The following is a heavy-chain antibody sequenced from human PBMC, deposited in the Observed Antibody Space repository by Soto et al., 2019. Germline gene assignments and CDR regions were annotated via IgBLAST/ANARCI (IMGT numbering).Heavy chain of an antibody. D-gene: IGHD6-19*01. J-gene: IGHJ6*02. V-gene: IGHV1-69*13. CDR1: GGTFSSYA. CDR2: IIPIFGTA. CDR3: ARDTIAVAGTINYYYYGMDV. Sequence: SVKVSCKASGGTFSSYAISWVRQAPGQGLEWMGGIIPIFGTANYAQKFQGRVTITADESTSTAYMELSSLRSEDTAVYYCARDTIAVAGTINYYYYGMDVWGQGTTVTVAS.